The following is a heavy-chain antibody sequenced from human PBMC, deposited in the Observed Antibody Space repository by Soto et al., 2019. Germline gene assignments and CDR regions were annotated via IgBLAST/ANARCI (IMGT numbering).Heavy chain of an antibody. Sequence: PGGSLRLSCAASGFTFSSYWMSWVRQAPGKGLEWVANIKQDGSEKYYVDSVKGRFTISRDNAKNSLYLQMNSLRAEDTAVYYCARDRDFDWTDYPPYYFDYWGQGTLVTVSS. CDR3: ARDRDFDWTDYPPYYFDY. CDR1: GFTFSSYW. D-gene: IGHD3-9*01. J-gene: IGHJ4*02. CDR2: IKQDGSEK. V-gene: IGHV3-7*01.